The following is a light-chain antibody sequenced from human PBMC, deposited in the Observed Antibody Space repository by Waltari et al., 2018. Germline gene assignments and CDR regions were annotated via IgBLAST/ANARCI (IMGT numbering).Light chain of an antibody. CDR2: DVC. V-gene: IGLV2-14*03. J-gene: IGLJ2*01. Sequence: QSALTQPASVPGSPGLSITISCTGTSSYVGGYSSGPWYQDHPGQAPKVIIYDVCDRPSGISERFSGSKSGNTASLTISGLQAEDEADYYCSSQSSDNVVLVGGGTKLTVL. CDR1: SSYVGGYSS. CDR3: SSQSSDNVVL.